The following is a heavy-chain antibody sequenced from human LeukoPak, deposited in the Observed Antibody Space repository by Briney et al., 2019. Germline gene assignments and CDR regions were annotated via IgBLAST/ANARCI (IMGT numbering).Heavy chain of an antibody. CDR2: IYYSGGT. Sequence: SETLSLTCTVSGGSINYYYWMWIRQPPGKGLEWIGYIYYSGGTHYNPSLKSRVTMLVDTSKNQFSLKLTAVTAADTAVYYCARGLVSNYIYYYGMDVWGQGTTVTVSS. CDR3: ARGLVSNYIYYYGMDV. J-gene: IGHJ6*02. CDR1: GGSINYYY. V-gene: IGHV4-59*01. D-gene: IGHD4-11*01.